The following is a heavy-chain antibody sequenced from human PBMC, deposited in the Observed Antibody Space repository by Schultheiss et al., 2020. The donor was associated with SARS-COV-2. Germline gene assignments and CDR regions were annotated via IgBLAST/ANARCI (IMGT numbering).Heavy chain of an antibody. CDR2: ISGSGGST. Sequence: GGSLRLSCAASGFTFSSYAMSWVRQAPGKGLEWVSAISGSGGSTYYADSVRGRFTISRDNSKNTLYLQMNSLRAEDTAVYYCARDHIGYYYYYGMDVWGQGTTVTVFS. CDR3: ARDHIGYYYYYGMDV. V-gene: IGHV3-23*01. J-gene: IGHJ6*02. D-gene: IGHD3-16*01. CDR1: GFTFSSYA.